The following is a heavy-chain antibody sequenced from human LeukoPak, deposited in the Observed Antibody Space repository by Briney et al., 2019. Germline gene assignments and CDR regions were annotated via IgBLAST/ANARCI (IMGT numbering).Heavy chain of an antibody. J-gene: IGHJ4*02. CDR3: ARGGLQLWFLVDY. D-gene: IGHD5-18*01. CDR1: GYTFTGYF. V-gene: IGHV1-2*02. CDR2: INPNSGGI. Sequence: ASVKASCKASGYTFTGYFMHWVRQAPGQGLEWMGWINPNSGGINYAQKFQGRVTMTRDTSISTAYMELSSLRSDDTAIYFCARGGLQLWFLVDYWGQGTLVTVSS.